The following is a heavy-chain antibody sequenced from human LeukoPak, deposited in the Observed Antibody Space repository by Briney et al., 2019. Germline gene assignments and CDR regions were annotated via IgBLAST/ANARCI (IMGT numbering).Heavy chain of an antibody. V-gene: IGHV3-33*06. CDR2: IWYDGTNK. CDR3: AKDRGPYGGNSLDY. D-gene: IGHD4-23*01. CDR1: GFIFSPYG. J-gene: IGHJ4*02. Sequence: PGGSLRLSCAASGFIFSPYGMHWVRQAPGKGLEWVAVIWYDGTNKYYADSVKGRFTISRDNSKKTLYLQMSSLRAEDTAVYSCAKDRGPYGGNSLDYWGQGTLVTVSS.